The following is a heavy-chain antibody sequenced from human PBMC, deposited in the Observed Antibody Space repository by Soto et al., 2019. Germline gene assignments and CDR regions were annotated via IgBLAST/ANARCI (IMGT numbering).Heavy chain of an antibody. CDR3: AKGGGIVGAISYWYFDL. D-gene: IGHD1-26*01. V-gene: IGHV3-23*01. CDR2: ISGSGGST. J-gene: IGHJ2*01. Sequence: EVQLLESGGGLVQPGGSLRLSCAASGFTFSSYAMSWVRQAPGKGLEWVSAISGSGGSTYYADSVKGRFTISRDNSKNTVYLQMNSLRAEDTAVYYCAKGGGIVGAISYWYFDLWGRGTLVTVSS. CDR1: GFTFSSYA.